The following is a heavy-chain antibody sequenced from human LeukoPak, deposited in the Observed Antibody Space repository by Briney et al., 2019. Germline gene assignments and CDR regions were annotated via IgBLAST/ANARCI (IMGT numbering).Heavy chain of an antibody. CDR1: GYSFSSHG. J-gene: IGHJ4*02. CDR3: ARGFMGVTSHFDY. CDR2: ISAHDGNT. Sequence: ASVKVSCKGSGYSFSSHGVDWVRQAPGRGLEWMGWISAHDGNTKYAQKLQGRVTMTTDTSTNTAYMELRSLRSDDTAVYYCARGFMGVTSHFDYWGQGTLVTVPS. V-gene: IGHV1-18*01. D-gene: IGHD1-26*01.